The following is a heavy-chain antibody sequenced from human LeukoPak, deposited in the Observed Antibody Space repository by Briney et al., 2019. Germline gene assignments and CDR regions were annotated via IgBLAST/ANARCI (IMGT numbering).Heavy chain of an antibody. CDR1: GFTFSSYA. D-gene: IGHD6-13*01. Sequence: GRSLRLSCAASGFTFSSYAMSWVRQAPGKGLEWVPDISGSGGYTYYADSVKGRFTFSRDNSKNTLYLQMNSLRAEDTAVYYCARIAAAPPASPGGFDIWGQGTMVTVSS. CDR3: ARIAAAPPASPGGFDI. V-gene: IGHV3-23*01. CDR2: ISGSGGYT. J-gene: IGHJ3*02.